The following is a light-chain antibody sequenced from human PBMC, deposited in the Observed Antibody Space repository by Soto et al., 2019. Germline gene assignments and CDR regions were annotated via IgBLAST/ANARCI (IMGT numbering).Light chain of an antibody. CDR3: AAWDDSLRGVV. J-gene: IGLJ3*02. CDR2: RND. Sequence: QSVLTQPPSASGTPGQRVTISCSGSISNLGSNFVFWYQQLPGAAPKLLISRNDQRPSGVPDRFSGSKSGTSASLAISGLRSEDDADYHCAAWDDSLRGVVFGGGTQLTVL. V-gene: IGLV1-47*01. CDR1: ISNLGSNF.